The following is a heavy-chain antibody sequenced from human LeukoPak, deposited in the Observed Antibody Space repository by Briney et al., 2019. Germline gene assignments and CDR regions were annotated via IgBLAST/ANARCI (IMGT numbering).Heavy chain of an antibody. CDR3: ARGSAYSH. CDR1: GFSFSACG. J-gene: IGHJ4*02. Sequence: GGSLRLSCAASGFSFSACGMHWVRQAPGKGLEWVSVIYSGGSTYYADSVKGRFTISRDNSKNMLYLQMNSLRAEDTAVYYCARGSAYSHWGQGTLVTVSS. D-gene: IGHD3-22*01. CDR2: IYSGGST. V-gene: IGHV3-NL1*01.